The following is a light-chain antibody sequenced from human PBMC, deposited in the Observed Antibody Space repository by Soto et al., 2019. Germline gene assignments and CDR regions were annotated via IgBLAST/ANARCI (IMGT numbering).Light chain of an antibody. CDR1: QSITTY. CDR2: AAP. Sequence: DIPMTQSPSSLSASVGDRVTITCRASQSITTYLNWYRQKPGKAPKLLIYAAPSLQSGVPSRFSGSGSETEFTLSISSLQPEDFATYFCQQIYSAPLTFGGGTKVEIK. J-gene: IGKJ4*01. CDR3: QQIYSAPLT. V-gene: IGKV1-39*01.